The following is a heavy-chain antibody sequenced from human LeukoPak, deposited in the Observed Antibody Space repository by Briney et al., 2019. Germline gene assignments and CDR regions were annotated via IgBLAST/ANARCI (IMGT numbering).Heavy chain of an antibody. J-gene: IGHJ4*02. CDR2: ISYDGSNK. Sequence: GRSLRLSCAASGFTFSNYAMHWVRQAPGKGLEWVAVISYDGSNKYYTDSVKGRFTISGDSSKNTLYLQMNSLRAEDTAVYYCARLYGGEQFDYWGQGTLVTVSS. CDR1: GFTFSNYA. D-gene: IGHD4-23*01. V-gene: IGHV3-30*04. CDR3: ARLYGGEQFDY.